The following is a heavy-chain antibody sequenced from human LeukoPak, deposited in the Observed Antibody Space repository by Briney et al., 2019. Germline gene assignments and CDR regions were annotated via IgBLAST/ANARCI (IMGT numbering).Heavy chain of an antibody. J-gene: IGHJ4*02. D-gene: IGHD6-13*01. V-gene: IGHV4-39*01. CDR2: IYYSGST. CDR3: ARMVQYSSSWFDY. CDR1: VGSISSSSYY. Sequence: PSETLSLTCTVSVGSISSSSYYWGWIRQPPGKGLEWIGSIYYSGSTYYNPSLKSRVTISVDTSKNQFSLKLSSVTAADTAVYYCARMVQYSSSWFDYWGQGTLVTVSS.